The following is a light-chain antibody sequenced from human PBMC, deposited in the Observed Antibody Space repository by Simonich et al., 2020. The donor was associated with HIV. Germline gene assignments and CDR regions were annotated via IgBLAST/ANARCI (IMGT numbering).Light chain of an antibody. CDR3: QQYDNLPYT. Sequence: DIQMTQSPSSLSASVGDRVTITCQASQDIANYLNLYQQKPGKAPKRLIFDASNLETGVPSRFSGNASGTDFTFTITSLRPEDIATYYCQQYDNLPYTFGQGTKLEIK. CDR2: DAS. CDR1: QDIANY. V-gene: IGKV1-33*01. J-gene: IGKJ2*01.